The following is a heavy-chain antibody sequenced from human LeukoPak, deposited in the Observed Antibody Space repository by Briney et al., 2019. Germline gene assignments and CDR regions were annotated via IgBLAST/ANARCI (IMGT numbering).Heavy chain of an antibody. D-gene: IGHD2-21*02. CDR3: AKIAAANCGGDCYSGAYYFDY. Sequence: GGSLRLSCAASGFTFSSYGMHWVRQAPGKGLEWVAFIRYDGSNKYYADSVKGRFTISRDNSKNTLYLQMNSLRAEDTAVYYCAKIAAANCGGDCYSGAYYFDYWGQGTLVTVSS. CDR2: IRYDGSNK. V-gene: IGHV3-30*02. J-gene: IGHJ4*02. CDR1: GFTFSSYG.